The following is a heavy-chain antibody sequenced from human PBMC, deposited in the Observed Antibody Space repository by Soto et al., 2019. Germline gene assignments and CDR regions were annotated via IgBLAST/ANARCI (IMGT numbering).Heavy chain of an antibody. J-gene: IGHJ4*02. CDR1: GFTFSGSA. D-gene: IGHD3-10*01. CDR3: ARHEDDALGTGSQIDY. CDR2: IRGKANNYAT. V-gene: IGHV3-73*01. Sequence: GGFLRLSCAASGFTFSGSAMHWVRQASGKGLEWVGRIRGKANNYATAYAPSVKGRFTISRDDSKNTAFLQLTSLKSDDTAVYYCARHEDDALGTGSQIDYWGQGTLVTVSS.